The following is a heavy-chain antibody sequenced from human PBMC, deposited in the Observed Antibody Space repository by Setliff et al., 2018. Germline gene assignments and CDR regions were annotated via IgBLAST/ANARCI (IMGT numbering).Heavy chain of an antibody. Sequence: PSETLSLTCTVSGGSISSRSYYWGWNRQPPGKGLEWIGSIYYSGSTYYNPSLKSRVTISVDTSKNQFSLKLSSVTAADTAVYYRARQASLYYYDSSGYYDYWGQGTLVTVS. V-gene: IGHV4-39*01. J-gene: IGHJ4*02. CDR2: IYYSGST. CDR1: GGSISSRSYY. D-gene: IGHD3-22*01. CDR3: ARQASLYYYDSSGYYDY.